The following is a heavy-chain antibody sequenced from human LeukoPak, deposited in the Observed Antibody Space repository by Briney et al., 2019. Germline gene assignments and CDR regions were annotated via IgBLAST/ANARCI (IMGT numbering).Heavy chain of an antibody. V-gene: IGHV1-69*13. CDR2: IIPIFGTA. CDR3: ASGGSGYSSSWYCIDY. D-gene: IGHD6-13*01. J-gene: IGHJ4*02. CDR1: GGTFSRYA. Sequence: SVKISCKTSGGTFSRYAISWVRQAPGQGLEWMGGIIPIFGTANYAQKFQGRVTITADESTSTAYMELSSLRSEDTAVYYCASGGSGYSSSWYCIDYWGQGTLVTVSS.